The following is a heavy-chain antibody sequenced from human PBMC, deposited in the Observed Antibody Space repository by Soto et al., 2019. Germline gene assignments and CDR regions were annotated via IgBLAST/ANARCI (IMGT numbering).Heavy chain of an antibody. J-gene: IGHJ1*01. CDR3: ARRRVSGIYLHYFLP. Sequence: QVQLQESGPGLVKPSQTLSLTCTASGGSIRSGGYYWSWMRQPPGKGLEWIGYIYYSGSTYYNPSLKSRVTISVDTANNHISPKRSSVTYADTAVYYCARRRVSGIYLHYFLPWCQGTLVTGFS. V-gene: IGHV4-31*03. CDR1: GGSIRSGGYY. D-gene: IGHD1-26*01. CDR2: IYYSGST.